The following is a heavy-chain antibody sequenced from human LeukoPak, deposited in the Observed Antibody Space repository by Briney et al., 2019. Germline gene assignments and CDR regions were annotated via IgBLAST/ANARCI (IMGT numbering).Heavy chain of an antibody. J-gene: IGHJ4*02. CDR2: ISGSGGST. CDR1: GFTFSSYA. D-gene: IGHD3-22*01. V-gene: IGHV3-23*01. CDR3: AKDRGYYDSSGYYLSDY. Sequence: GGSLRLSCAASGFTFSSYAMSWVRQAPGKGLEWVSAISGSGGSTYYADSVKGRFTISRDNSKNTLYLQMNSLRAEDTAVYYCAKDRGYYDSSGYYLSDYGGQGTLVTVSS.